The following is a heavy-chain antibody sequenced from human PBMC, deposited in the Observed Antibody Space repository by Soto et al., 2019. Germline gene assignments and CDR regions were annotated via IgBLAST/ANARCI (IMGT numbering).Heavy chain of an antibody. CDR1: GFTFGDYA. CDR3: TTGWSSKDY. V-gene: IGHV3-49*01. D-gene: IGHD3-3*01. CDR2: IRSKAYGGTT. Sequence: MRLSCTASGFTFGDYAMSWFRQAPGKGLECVGFIRSKAYGGTTNYAAPVKGRFNISRDGSKNTLYLQMNGLKTEDTAVYYCTTGWSSKDYWGQGTLVTVSS. J-gene: IGHJ4*02.